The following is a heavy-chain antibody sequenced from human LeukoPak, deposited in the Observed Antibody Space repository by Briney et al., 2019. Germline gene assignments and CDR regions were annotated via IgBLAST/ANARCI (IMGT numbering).Heavy chain of an antibody. Sequence: SETLSLTCTVSGGSISSSTYYWGWIRQPPGKGLEWIGSIYSSGTTYYNPSLESRVTISVDTSKNQFSLKLSSVTAADTAVYYCARRYGYDTDYCGQGTLVTVSS. D-gene: IGHD3-22*01. V-gene: IGHV4-39*01. CDR3: ARRYGYDTDY. CDR1: GGSISSSTYY. J-gene: IGHJ4*02. CDR2: IYSSGTT.